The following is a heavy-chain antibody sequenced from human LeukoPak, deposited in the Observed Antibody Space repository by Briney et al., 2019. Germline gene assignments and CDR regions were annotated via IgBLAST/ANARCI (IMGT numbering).Heavy chain of an antibody. V-gene: IGHV1-2*02. CDR2: INPNSGGT. D-gene: IGHD6-19*01. Sequence: ASVKVSCKASGYTFTGYYMHWVRQAPGQGLEWMGWINPNSGGTNYAQKFQGRVTMTRDTSISTAYMELSRLRSDDTAVYYCAREENSSGWYYYYYYMDVWGKGTTVTISS. CDR1: GYTFTGYY. CDR3: AREENSSGWYYYYYYMDV. J-gene: IGHJ6*03.